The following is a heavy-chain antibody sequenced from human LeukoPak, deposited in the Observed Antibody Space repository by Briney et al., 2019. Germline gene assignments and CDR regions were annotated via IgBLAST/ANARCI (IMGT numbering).Heavy chain of an antibody. CDR2: IDQDRSGR. CDR1: GFTFSTYY. J-gene: IGHJ4*02. D-gene: IGHD3-22*01. CDR3: VVTTRSMSFDF. Sequence: GGSLRLSCAASGFTFSTYYMFWVRQAPGKGLEWVASIDQDRSGRDYVDSVKGRFAISRDNAKNSLYLQMSSLSAEDTAVYYCVVTTRSMSFDFWGQGTLVTVSS. V-gene: IGHV3-7*05.